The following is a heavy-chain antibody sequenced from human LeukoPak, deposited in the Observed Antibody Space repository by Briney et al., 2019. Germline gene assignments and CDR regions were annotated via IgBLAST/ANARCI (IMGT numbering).Heavy chain of an antibody. Sequence: GASVKVSCKASGYTFTSYGISWVRQAPGQGLEWMGWISAYNGNTNYAQKLQGRVTMTTDTSTSTAYMELRSLRSDDTAVYYCARDPDRGGWASRYYYGSYNWFDPWGQGTLVTVSS. CDR3: ARDPDRGGWASRYYYGSYNWFDP. V-gene: IGHV1-18*01. D-gene: IGHD3-10*01. CDR1: GYTFTSYG. CDR2: ISAYNGNT. J-gene: IGHJ5*02.